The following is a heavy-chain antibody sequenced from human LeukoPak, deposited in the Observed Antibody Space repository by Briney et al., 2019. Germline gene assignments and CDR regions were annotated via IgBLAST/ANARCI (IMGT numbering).Heavy chain of an antibody. D-gene: IGHD3-22*01. CDR1: GFTFSSYA. J-gene: IGHJ4*02. CDR3: ARAFGASSGYSVDY. V-gene: IGHV3-33*01. Sequence: GGSLRLSCAASGFTFSSYAMHWVRQAPGKGLEWVTVIWYDGSNKHYADSVKGRFTISRDNSKNTLYLQMDSLRAEDTAIYYCARAFGASSGYSVDYWGQGTLVTVSS. CDR2: IWYDGSNK.